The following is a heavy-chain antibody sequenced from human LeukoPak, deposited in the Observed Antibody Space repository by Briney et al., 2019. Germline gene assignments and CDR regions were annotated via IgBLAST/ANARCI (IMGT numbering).Heavy chain of an antibody. V-gene: IGHV4-39*01. Sequence: SETLSLTCTVSGGSISSSSYYWGWIRQPPGKGLEWLGSIYYSGSTYYNPSLKSRVTISVDTSKNQFSLKLSSVTAADTAVYYCARQVRYRNWFDPWGQGTLVTVSS. CDR1: GGSISSSSYY. CDR2: IYYSGST. CDR3: ARQVRYRNWFDP. J-gene: IGHJ5*02. D-gene: IGHD3-9*01.